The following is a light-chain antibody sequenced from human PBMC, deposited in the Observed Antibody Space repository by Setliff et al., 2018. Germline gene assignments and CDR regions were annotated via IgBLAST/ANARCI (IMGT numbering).Light chain of an antibody. J-gene: IGLJ3*02. CDR3: MISFSAARV. CDR2: DTN. CDR1: TGTVTSDHY. V-gene: IGLV7-46*01. Sequence: QAVVTQEPSLTVSPGGTVTLTCGSSTGTVTSDHYPYWFQQKPGQAPRTLIYDTNNKHSWTPARFSGSLLGGKAALTLSGAQPEDEADYYYMISFSAARVLGGGTKVTVL.